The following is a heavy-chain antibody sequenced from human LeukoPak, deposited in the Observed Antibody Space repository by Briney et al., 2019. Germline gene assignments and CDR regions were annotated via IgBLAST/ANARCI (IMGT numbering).Heavy chain of an antibody. J-gene: IGHJ3*02. CDR1: GYTFTSYG. CDR3: ARHCGDEWFGEFQDDFDI. D-gene: IGHD3-10*01. CDR2: ISAYNGNT. Sequence: ASVKVSCKASGYTFTSYGISWVRQAPGQGLEWMGWISAYNGNTNYAQKLQGRVTMTTDTSTSTAYMELRSLRPDDTAVYYCARHCGDEWFGEFQDDFDIWGQGTMVTVSS. V-gene: IGHV1-18*04.